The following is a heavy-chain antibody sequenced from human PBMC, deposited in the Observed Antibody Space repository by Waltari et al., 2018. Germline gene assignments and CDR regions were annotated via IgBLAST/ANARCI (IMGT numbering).Heavy chain of an antibody. V-gene: IGHV3-23*04. Sequence: EVQLVESGGGLVQPGGSLRLSCAASGFTFSSYAMSWVRQAQGKGLEWVSGFSGSGGSTYYADSVKGRFTISRDNSKNTLYLKMNSLRAEDTAVYYCANLLTHDSSGYYYVGFVYWGQGTLVTVSS. CDR3: ANLLTHDSSGYYYVGFVY. J-gene: IGHJ4*02. CDR2: FSGSGGST. D-gene: IGHD3-22*01. CDR1: GFTFSSYA.